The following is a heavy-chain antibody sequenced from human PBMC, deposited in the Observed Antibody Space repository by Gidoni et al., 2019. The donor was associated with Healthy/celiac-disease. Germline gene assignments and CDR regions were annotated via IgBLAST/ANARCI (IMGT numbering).Heavy chain of an antibody. J-gene: IGHJ4*02. Sequence: EVQLLESGGGLVQPGGSLRLSCAASGFTFRSYAMSWVRQAPGKGLEWVSAISGSGGSTYYADAVKGRLTISRDNSKNTLYLKMNSLRAEDTAVYYCAKAGGGSSSSWYVYYLDHWGQGTLVTVSS. D-gene: IGHD6-13*01. CDR1: GFTFRSYA. CDR3: AKAGGGSSSSWYVYYLDH. V-gene: IGHV3-23*01. CDR2: ISGSGGST.